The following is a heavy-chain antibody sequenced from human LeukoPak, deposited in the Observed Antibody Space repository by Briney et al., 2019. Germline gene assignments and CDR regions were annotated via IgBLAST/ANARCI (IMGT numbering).Heavy chain of an antibody. CDR3: ARDDCSSTSCYVGYYYGMDV. J-gene: IGHJ6*02. Sequence: GGSLRLSCAASGFTFSSYAMHWVRQAPGKGLEWVAGISYDGSNKYYADSVKGRFTISRDNSKNTLYLQMNSLRAEDTAVYYCARDDCSSTSCYVGYYYGMDVWGQGTTVTVSS. D-gene: IGHD2-2*01. CDR1: GFTFSSYA. V-gene: IGHV3-30-3*01. CDR2: ISYDGSNK.